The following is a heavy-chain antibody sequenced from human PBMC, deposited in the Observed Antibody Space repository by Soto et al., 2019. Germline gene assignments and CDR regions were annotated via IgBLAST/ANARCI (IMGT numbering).Heavy chain of an antibody. J-gene: IGHJ6*02. Sequence: PSETLSLTCSVSGGSISSKRYSWGWIRQPPGKGLEWIGTFYYSENTYYNPSLKSRVNISVDTSKNQFSLKMSYMNAADTAVYYCAKLAGYCSGNSCHGDYAMDGWGQGTTVT. CDR1: GGSISSKRYS. CDR2: FYYSENT. CDR3: AKLAGYCSGNSCHGDYAMDG. V-gene: IGHV4-39*01. D-gene: IGHD2-15*01.